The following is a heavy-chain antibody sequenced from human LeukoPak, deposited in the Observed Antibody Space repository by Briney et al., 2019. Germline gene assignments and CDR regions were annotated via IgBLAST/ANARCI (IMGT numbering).Heavy chain of an antibody. CDR1: GFTVSTNY. J-gene: IGHJ5*02. V-gene: IGHV4-38-2*01. CDR2: ICQSGST. Sequence: GSLRLSCAASGFTVSTNYMTWVRQPPGKGLEWIGNICQSGSTYYSPSLKSRVILSLDTSKNQFSLRLSSVTAADTAVYYCARVCCYFDSGSSPNWFDPWGQGTLVTVSS. D-gene: IGHD3-10*01. CDR3: ARVCCYFDSGSSPNWFDP.